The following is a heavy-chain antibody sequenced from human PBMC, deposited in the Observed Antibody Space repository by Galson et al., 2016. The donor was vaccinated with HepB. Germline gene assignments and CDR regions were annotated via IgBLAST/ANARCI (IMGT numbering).Heavy chain of an antibody. V-gene: IGHV1-46*01. Sequence: SVKVSCKASGSTFSSYYMHWVRQAPGQGLEWMGIFNPSGGSTNYAQKFQGRVAMTRDTSMSTVYMELTSLRSEDTAVYYCAAAPLGLPYKWFDPWGQGTLVTVSS. J-gene: IGHJ5*02. D-gene: IGHD6-6*01. CDR2: FNPSGGST. CDR3: AAAPLGLPYKWFDP. CDR1: GSTFSSYY.